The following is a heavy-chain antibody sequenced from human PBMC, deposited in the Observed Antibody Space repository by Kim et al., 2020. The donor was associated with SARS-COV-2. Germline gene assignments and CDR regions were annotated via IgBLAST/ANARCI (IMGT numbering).Heavy chain of an antibody. J-gene: IGHJ4*02. Sequence: QGRVTMARDTSTSTVYMELGSLRSEDTAVYYCARAKDEYSSSSNPGHFDYWGQGTLVTVSS. D-gene: IGHD6-6*01. V-gene: IGHV1-46*01. CDR3: ARAKDEYSSSSNPGHFDY.